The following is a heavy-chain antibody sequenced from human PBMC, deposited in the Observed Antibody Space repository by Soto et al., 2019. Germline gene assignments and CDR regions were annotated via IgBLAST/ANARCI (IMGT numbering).Heavy chain of an antibody. V-gene: IGHV4-59*01. D-gene: IGHD3-10*01. Sequence: SETLSLTCTVSGGSISSYYWSWIRQPPGKGLEWIGYIYYSGSTNYNPSLKSRVTILVDTSRNQFSLKLSSVTAADTAVYYCARGGFYYGSGSYNSYYMDVWGKGTTVTVSS. CDR2: IYYSGST. CDR1: GGSISSYY. J-gene: IGHJ6*03. CDR3: ARGGFYYGSGSYNSYYMDV.